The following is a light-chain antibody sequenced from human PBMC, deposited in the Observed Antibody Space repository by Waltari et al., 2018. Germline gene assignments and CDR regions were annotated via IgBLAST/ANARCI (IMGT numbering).Light chain of an antibody. CDR3: MQALHTPTT. CDR2: LGS. Sequence: DIVMTQSPLSLSVTPGEPASTSCRFSQSLLRSTGYNFLEWYLQKPGPPLQLLISLGSDGASGVPDRFSGSGTGTDFTLKISRVEAEDVGIYYCMQALHTPTTFGPGTKVDIK. CDR1: QSLLRSTGYNF. J-gene: IGKJ3*01. V-gene: IGKV2-28*01.